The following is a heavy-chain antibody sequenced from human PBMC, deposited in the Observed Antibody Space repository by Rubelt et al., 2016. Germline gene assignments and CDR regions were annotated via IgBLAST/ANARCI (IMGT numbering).Heavy chain of an antibody. CDR2: INHSGST. Sequence: QVQLQQWGAGLLKPSETLSLTCAVYGGSFSGYYWSWLRQPPGKGLEWIGEINHSGSTHYNPSLKSRVTISVDTSKNQFSLKLSSVTAADTAVYYCARGRRGSSSWLGRDYYGMDVWGQGTTVTVSS. CDR1: GGSFSGYY. J-gene: IGHJ6*02. V-gene: IGHV4-34*01. D-gene: IGHD6-13*01. CDR3: ARGRRGSSSWLGRDYYGMDV.